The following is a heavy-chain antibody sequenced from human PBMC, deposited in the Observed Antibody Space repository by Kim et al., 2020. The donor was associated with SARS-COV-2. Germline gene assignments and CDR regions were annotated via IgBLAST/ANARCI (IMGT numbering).Heavy chain of an antibody. CDR3: ANTGGQGSFYGMDV. D-gene: IGHD6-13*01. CDR2: VFYSGST. CDR1: GGYINSNTYF. J-gene: IGHJ6*02. Sequence: SETLSLTCTVSGGYINSNTYFWVWIRQPPGKGLEWIGSVFYSGSTYYNPSLKSRVTVSVDTSKSQFFLKLTSVTAADTAIYYCANTGGQGSFYGMDVWS. V-gene: IGHV4-39*01.